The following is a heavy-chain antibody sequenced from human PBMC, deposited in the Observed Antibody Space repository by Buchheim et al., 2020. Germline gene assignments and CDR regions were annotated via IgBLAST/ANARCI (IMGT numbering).Heavy chain of an antibody. CDR1: GFTFSSYA. Sequence: QVQLAESGGGVVQPGRSLRLSCAASGFTFSSYAMHWVRQAPGKGLEWVAVISYDGSNKYYADSVKGRFTISRDNSKNTLYLQMNSLRAEDTAVYYWARDQEGMDVWGQGTT. CDR2: ISYDGSNK. J-gene: IGHJ6*02. CDR3: ARDQEGMDV. V-gene: IGHV3-30*04.